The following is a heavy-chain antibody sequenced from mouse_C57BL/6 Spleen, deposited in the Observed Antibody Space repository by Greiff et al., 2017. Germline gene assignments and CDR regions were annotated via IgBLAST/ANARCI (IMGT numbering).Heavy chain of an antibody. J-gene: IGHJ4*01. CDR2: ISGGGGNT. CDR1: GFTFSSYT. V-gene: IGHV5-9*01. Sequence: VKVEESGGGLVKPGGSLTLSCAASGFTFSSYTMSWVRQTPEKRLEWVATISGGGGNTYYPDSVKGRFTISRDNAKNTLYLQMSSLRSEDTALYYCARRDGYPGAMDYWGQGTSVTVSS. CDR3: ARRDGYPGAMDY. D-gene: IGHD2-3*01.